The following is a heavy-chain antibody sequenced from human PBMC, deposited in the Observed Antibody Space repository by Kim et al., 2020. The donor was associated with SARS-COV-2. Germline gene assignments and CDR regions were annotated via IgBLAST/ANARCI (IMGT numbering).Heavy chain of an antibody. Sequence: SETLSLTCTVSGGSISSYYWSWIRQPPGKGLEWIGYIYYSGSTNYNPSLKSRVTISVDTSKNQFSLKLSSVTAADTAVYYCARGGNNWNSPRDAFDIWGQGTMVTVSS. J-gene: IGHJ3*02. V-gene: IGHV4-59*13. CDR3: ARGGNNWNSPRDAFDI. D-gene: IGHD1-20*01. CDR2: IYYSGST. CDR1: GGSISSYY.